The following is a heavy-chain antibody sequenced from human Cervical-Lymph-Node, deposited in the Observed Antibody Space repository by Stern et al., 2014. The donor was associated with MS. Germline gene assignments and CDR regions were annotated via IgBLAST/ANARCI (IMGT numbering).Heavy chain of an antibody. Sequence: QVQLVQSGAEVKKPGASVQVSCTASGYTFTSYYMHWVRQAPGQGLEWMGIINPSGGSTSYAQKFQGRVTMTRDPSTSTVYMELSSLRSEDTAVYYCATASPQLDSSGYYYVPYYYYGMDVWGQGTTVTVSS. CDR2: INPSGGST. V-gene: IGHV1-46*03. CDR3: ATASPQLDSSGYYYVPYYYYGMDV. J-gene: IGHJ6*02. CDR1: GYTFTSYY. D-gene: IGHD3-22*01.